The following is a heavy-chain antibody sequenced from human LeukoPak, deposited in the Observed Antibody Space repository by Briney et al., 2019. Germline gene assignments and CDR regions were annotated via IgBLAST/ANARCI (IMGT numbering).Heavy chain of an antibody. CDR3: ARLVHDYGDDGAFDI. CDR2: IYYSGST. V-gene: IGHV4-59*08. J-gene: IGHJ3*02. D-gene: IGHD4-17*01. CDR1: GGSISSYY. Sequence: SETLSLTCTVSGGSISSYYWSWIRQPPGKGLEWIGYIYYSGSTNYNPSLKSRVTISVDTSKNQFSLKLSSVTAADTAVYYCARLVHDYGDDGAFDIWGQGTMVTVSS.